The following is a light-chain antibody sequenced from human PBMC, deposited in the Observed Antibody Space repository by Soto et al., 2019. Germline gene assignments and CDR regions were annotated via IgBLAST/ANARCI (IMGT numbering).Light chain of an antibody. Sequence: EIVLTQSPGTLSLSPGERATLSCRASQSVSSNYLAWYQQKPGLAPRLLIYGASSRATGIPDRFSGSGSGTDFTLTISRLEPEDFAVYYCQLYGSSPPVTFGQGTKLEIK. CDR3: QLYGSSPPVT. CDR2: GAS. J-gene: IGKJ2*01. V-gene: IGKV3-20*01. CDR1: QSVSSNY.